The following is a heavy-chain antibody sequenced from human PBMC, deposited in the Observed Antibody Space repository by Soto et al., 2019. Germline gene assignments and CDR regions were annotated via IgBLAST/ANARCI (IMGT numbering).Heavy chain of an antibody. V-gene: IGHV1-69*01. J-gene: IGHJ5*02. CDR1: GGTFSSYA. D-gene: IGHD2-15*01. CDR3: ARKAPDPYCSGGSCYLNWFDP. CDR2: ILPIFGTA. Sequence: QVQLVQSGAEVKKPGSSVKVSCKASGGTFSSYAISWVRQAPGQGLEWMGGILPIFGTANYAQKFQGRVTITADESTSTAYMELSSLRSEDTAVYYCARKAPDPYCSGGSCYLNWFDPWGQGTLVTVSS.